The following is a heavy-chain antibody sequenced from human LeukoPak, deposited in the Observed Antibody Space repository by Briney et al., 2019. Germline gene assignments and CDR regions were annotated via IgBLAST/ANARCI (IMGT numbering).Heavy chain of an antibody. CDR1: GFTSSSYS. CDR2: ITGSLNSI. CDR3: ARTGLGLYSFDY. J-gene: IGHJ4*02. D-gene: IGHD3/OR15-3a*01. V-gene: IGHV3-48*01. Sequence: GSLRLSCAASGFTSSSYSMNWVRQAPGKGLEWISYITGSLNSIHYADSVKGRFAISRDNAKNSVYLQMNGLRLEDTAVYYCARTGLGLYSFDYWGQGIQVTISS.